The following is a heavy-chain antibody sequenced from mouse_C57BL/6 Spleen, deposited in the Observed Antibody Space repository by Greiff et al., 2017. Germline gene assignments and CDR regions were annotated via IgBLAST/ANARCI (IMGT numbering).Heavy chain of an antibody. J-gene: IGHJ3*01. D-gene: IGHD2-3*01. Sequence: EVMLVESGGGLVKPGGSLKLSCAASGFTFSDYGMHWVRQAPEKGLEWVAYISSGSSTIYYADTVKGRLTISRDNAKNTLVLQMTSLRSVDTAMYYCARPGYGYYGGPWFAYWGQGFLVTVSA. V-gene: IGHV5-17*01. CDR2: ISSGSSTI. CDR1: GFTFSDYG. CDR3: ARPGYGYYGGPWFAY.